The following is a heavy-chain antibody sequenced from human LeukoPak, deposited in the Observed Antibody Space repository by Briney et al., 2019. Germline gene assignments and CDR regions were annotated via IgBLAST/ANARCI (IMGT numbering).Heavy chain of an antibody. Sequence: GGSLRLSCAASGFTFSDYAMHWVRQAPGKGLEYVSAISGDGVTTDYPNSVKGRFTISRGNSKNTLYLQMGSLRAEDMAVYYCARDSSLGMDWGQGTLVTVSS. J-gene: IGHJ4*02. CDR2: ISGDGVTT. CDR3: ARDSSLGMD. CDR1: GFTFSDYA. V-gene: IGHV3-64*01. D-gene: IGHD1-26*01.